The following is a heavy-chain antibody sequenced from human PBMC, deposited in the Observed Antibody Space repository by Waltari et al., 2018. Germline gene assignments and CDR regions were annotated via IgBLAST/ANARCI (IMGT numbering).Heavy chain of an antibody. V-gene: IGHV1-18*01. D-gene: IGHD1-1*01. Sequence: QDLLVQSGTEVKLPGXXXKVSCKTSGYTFTNYAFSWVRQAPGQGIEWMGWISXFNRNTLYAQKFQGRVTMTTDTSTRTAFMEXRSLTSDDTXVYYCARXAWTNNQTPYYMDVWXXGTTVIISS. CDR1: GYTFTNYA. J-gene: IGHJ6*03. CDR2: ISXFNRNT. CDR3: ARXAWTNNQTPYYMDV.